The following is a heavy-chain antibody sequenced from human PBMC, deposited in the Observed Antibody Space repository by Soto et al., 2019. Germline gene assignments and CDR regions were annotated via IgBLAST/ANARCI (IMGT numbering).Heavy chain of an antibody. V-gene: IGHV3-48*01. Sequence: GGSLRLSCVASGFTFSSSSMNWVRQAPGKGLEWVAYINTGSNPIYYADSVKGRFTISRDNSKNTLYLQMNSLRVEDTAVYYCARDDDYPDNGFDYWGQGTLVTVSS. CDR1: GFTFSSSS. J-gene: IGHJ4*02. CDR3: ARDDDYPDNGFDY. CDR2: INTGSNPI. D-gene: IGHD4-17*01.